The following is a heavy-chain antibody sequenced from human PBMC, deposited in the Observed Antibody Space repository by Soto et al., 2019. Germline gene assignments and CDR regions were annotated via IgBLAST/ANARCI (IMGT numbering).Heavy chain of an antibody. CDR3: ARDMLKDIVATKGLRYFDL. J-gene: IGHJ2*01. CDR1: GGSISSGDYY. CDR2: IYYSGST. V-gene: IGHV4-30-4*01. Sequence: QVQLQESGPGLVKPSQTLSLTCTVSGGSISSGDYYWSRIRQPPGKGLEWIGYIYYSGSTYYNPSLKSRVTISVDTSKNQFSLKLSSVTAADTAVYYCARDMLKDIVATKGLRYFDLWGRGTLVTVSS. D-gene: IGHD5-12*01.